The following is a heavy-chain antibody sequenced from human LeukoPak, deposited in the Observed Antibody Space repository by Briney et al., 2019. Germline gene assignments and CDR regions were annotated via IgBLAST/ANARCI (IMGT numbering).Heavy chain of an antibody. J-gene: IGHJ3*02. V-gene: IGHV1-2*02. CDR2: INPSSGGT. Sequence: VASVKVSCKASGYTFTGYYMHWVRQAPGQGLEWMGWINPSSGGTNYAQKFQGRVTMTRDTSISTAYMELSRLRSDDTAVYYCARGADYYDSSDDAFDIWGQGTMVTVSS. CDR1: GYTFTGYY. CDR3: ARGADYYDSSDDAFDI. D-gene: IGHD3-22*01.